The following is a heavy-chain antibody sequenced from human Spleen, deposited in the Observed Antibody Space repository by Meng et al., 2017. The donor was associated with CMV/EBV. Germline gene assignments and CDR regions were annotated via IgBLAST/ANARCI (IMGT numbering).Heavy chain of an antibody. V-gene: IGHV4-39*07. CDR3: ATGGVVTPLGGMDV. Sequence: GSLRLSCTVSGGSISSSSYYWGWIRQPPGKGLEWIGSIYYSGSTYYNPSLKSRVTISVDTSKNQFSLKLASVTAAETAVYYCATGGVVTPLGGMDVWGQGTTVTVSS. J-gene: IGHJ6*02. CDR2: IYYSGST. CDR1: GGSISSSSYY. D-gene: IGHD3-22*01.